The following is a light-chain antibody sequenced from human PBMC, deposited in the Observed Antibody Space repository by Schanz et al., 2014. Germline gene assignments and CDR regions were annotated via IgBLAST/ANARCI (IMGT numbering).Light chain of an antibody. Sequence: QSALTQPPSASGSPGQSVTISCTGTSGDIGGYNYVSWYQQHPGQAPKLMIYEVSQRPSGVPHRFSGSKSGNTASLTVSGLQAEDEADYYCSSYTSSNTGVFGGGTKLTVL. CDR3: SSYTSSNTGV. J-gene: IGLJ3*02. CDR1: SGDIGGYNY. V-gene: IGLV2-8*01. CDR2: EVS.